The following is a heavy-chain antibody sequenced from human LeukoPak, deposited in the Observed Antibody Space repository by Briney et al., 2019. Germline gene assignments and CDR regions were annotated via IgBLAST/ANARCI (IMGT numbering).Heavy chain of an antibody. CDR1: GGSMTNHY. CDR3: ARRGPNSGSSRGWNFDL. V-gene: IGHV4-59*08. CDR2: IHYTGDT. Sequence: SETLSLTCTFSGGSMTNHYWSWIRQSPGKGLEWIAYIHYTGDTSYNPSLTSRASISLDTSKNQFSLKMSSLTASDTAMYYCARRGPNSGSSRGWNFDLWGRGTLLTVSS. D-gene: IGHD5-12*01. J-gene: IGHJ2*01.